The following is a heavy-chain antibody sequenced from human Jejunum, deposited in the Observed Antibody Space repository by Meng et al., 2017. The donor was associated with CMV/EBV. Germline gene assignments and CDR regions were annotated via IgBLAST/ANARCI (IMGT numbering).Heavy chain of an antibody. CDR2: ISYTGST. Sequence: GGSFSSTSSPWGWVRQSPGKGLEWVGSISYTGSTYYNPSLESRLTISVDRSKNQFSLRLTTATAADAAVYYCVRVDTMTTFLLDSWGQGTRVTVSS. CDR1: GGSFSSTSSP. D-gene: IGHD4-11*01. V-gene: IGHV4-39*07. J-gene: IGHJ4*02. CDR3: VRVDTMTTFLLDS.